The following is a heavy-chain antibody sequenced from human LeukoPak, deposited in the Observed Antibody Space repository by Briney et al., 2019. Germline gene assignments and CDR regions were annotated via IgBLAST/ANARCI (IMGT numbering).Heavy chain of an antibody. J-gene: IGHJ6*02. Sequence: GGSLRLSCAASGFTFSSHWMSWVREAPGKGLEWVSTISPGVSGYAWYAESVKGRFTISRDNPENSLYLQMDSLRADDTAVYYCVRGVSRRIGMDVWGQGTTVTVSS. D-gene: IGHD2/OR15-2a*01. V-gene: IGHV3-21*06. CDR2: ISPGVSGYA. CDR3: VRGVSRRIGMDV. CDR1: GFTFSSHW.